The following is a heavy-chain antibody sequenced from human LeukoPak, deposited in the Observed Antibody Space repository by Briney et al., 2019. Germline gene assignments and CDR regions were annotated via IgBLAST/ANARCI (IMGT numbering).Heavy chain of an antibody. CDR3: ARADSSGLDY. Sequence: GGSLRLSCAASGFIFSSYSMNWVRQAPGKGLEWVSSISSSSSYIYYAESGKGRVTISRYNAKNSLYLQMNSLRAEDTAIYYCARADSSGLDYWGQGTLVTVSS. J-gene: IGHJ4*02. CDR2: ISSSSSYI. V-gene: IGHV3-21*01. CDR1: GFIFSSYS. D-gene: IGHD6-19*01.